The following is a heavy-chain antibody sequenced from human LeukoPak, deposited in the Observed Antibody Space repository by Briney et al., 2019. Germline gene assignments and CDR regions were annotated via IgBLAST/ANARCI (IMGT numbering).Heavy chain of an antibody. CDR2: ISAYNGNT. D-gene: IGHD3-3*01. J-gene: IGHJ6*03. CDR3: ARVVRDADFWSGYLYYYYYYMDV. CDR1: GYTFISYG. V-gene: IGHV1-18*01. Sequence: ASVKVSFKASGYTFISYGISWVRQAPGQGLEWMGWISAYNGNTNYAQKLQGRVTMTTDTSTSTAYMELRSLRSDDTAVYYCARVVRDADFWSGYLYYYYYYMDVWGKGTTVTVSS.